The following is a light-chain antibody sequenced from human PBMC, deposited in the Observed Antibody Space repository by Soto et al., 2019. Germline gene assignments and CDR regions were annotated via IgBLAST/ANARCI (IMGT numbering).Light chain of an antibody. CDR3: QQYNSYSPWT. CDR1: QSISSW. V-gene: IGKV1-5*01. Sequence: DIQMTQSPSTLSASVGDRVTITCRASQSISSWLAWYQQKPGKAPRLLIYDASRLESGVPSRFSGSGSGTQFTLTISSLQPDDFATYYCQQYNSYSPWTFGQVTKVDI. CDR2: DAS. J-gene: IGKJ1*01.